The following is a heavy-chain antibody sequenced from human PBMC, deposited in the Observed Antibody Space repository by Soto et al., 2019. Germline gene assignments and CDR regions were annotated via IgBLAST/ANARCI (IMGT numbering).Heavy chain of an antibody. J-gene: IGHJ5*02. CDR2: IYYSGST. V-gene: IGHV4-31*03. Sequence: SETLSLTCTVSGGSISSGGYYWSWIRQHPGKGPEWIGYIYYSGSTYYNPSLKSRVTISVDTSKNQFSLKLSSVTAADTAVYYCARNYDFWSGPKHYNWFDPWGQGTQVTVSS. CDR3: ARNYDFWSGPKHYNWFDP. D-gene: IGHD3-3*01. CDR1: GGSISSGGYY.